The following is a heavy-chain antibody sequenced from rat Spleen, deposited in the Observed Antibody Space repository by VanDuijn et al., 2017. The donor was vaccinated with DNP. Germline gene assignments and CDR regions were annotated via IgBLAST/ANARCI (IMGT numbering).Heavy chain of an antibody. J-gene: IGHJ2*01. CDR2: ITNTGDST. CDR1: RITFSDHN. D-gene: IGHD1-11*01. V-gene: IGHV5-31*01. CDR3: ARHEATEGIDFDY. Sequence: EVQLVESGGGPVQPGRSLKLSCAVSRITFSDHNMAWVRQAPGKGLEWVASITNTGDSTYYSDSVKGRFTISRDNAKSTLYLQMDSLRSEDTATYYCARHEATEGIDFDYWGQGVMVTVSS.